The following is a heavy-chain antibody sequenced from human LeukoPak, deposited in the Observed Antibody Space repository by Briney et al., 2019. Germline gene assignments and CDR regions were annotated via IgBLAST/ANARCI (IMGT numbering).Heavy chain of an antibody. V-gene: IGHV1-69*04. Sequence: ASVKVSCKASGGTFSSYAISWVRQAPGQGLEWMGRIIPILGIANYAQKFQGRVTITADKSTSTAYMELSSLRSEDTAVYYCARDRPNYDILTGRRRPNAFDIRGQGTMVTVSS. CDR3: ARDRPNYDILTGRRRPNAFDI. CDR1: GGTFSSYA. CDR2: IIPILGIA. D-gene: IGHD3-9*01. J-gene: IGHJ3*02.